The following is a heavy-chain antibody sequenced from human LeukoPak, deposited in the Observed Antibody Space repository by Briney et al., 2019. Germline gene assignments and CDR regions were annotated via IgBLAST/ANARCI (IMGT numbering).Heavy chain of an antibody. Sequence: LESLSLTRTVSLGSLSSSSYYWGWIRQPPGKGLEWIGCIYYSGSTYYNPSLKSRVNLSVDPSKNHFSLKLSSVTAADTSVYYCATFNVDTAMVINYWGQGTLVTVSS. V-gene: IGHV4-39*01. D-gene: IGHD5-18*01. J-gene: IGHJ4*02. CDR3: ATFNVDTAMVINY. CDR1: LGSLSSSSYY. CDR2: IYYSGST.